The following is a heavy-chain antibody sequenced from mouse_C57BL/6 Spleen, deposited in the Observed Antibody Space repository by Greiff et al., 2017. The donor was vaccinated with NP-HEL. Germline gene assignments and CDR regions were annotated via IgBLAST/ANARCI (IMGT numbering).Heavy chain of an antibody. CDR2: ISDGGSYT. CDR1: GFTFSSYA. J-gene: IGHJ3*01. V-gene: IGHV5-4*01. CDR3: AREGNYYGSSPWFAY. D-gene: IGHD1-1*01. Sequence: EVKLMESGGGLVKPGGSLKLSCAASGFTFSSYAMSWVRQTPEKRLEWVATISDGGSYTYYPENVKGRFTISRDNAKNNLYLQMSHLKSEDTAMYYCAREGNYYGSSPWFAYWGQGTLVTVSA.